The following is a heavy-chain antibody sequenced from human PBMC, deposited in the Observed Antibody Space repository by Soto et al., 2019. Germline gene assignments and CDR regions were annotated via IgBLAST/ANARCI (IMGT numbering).Heavy chain of an antibody. V-gene: IGHV3-23*05. Sequence: GGSLRLSCAASGFTFSTYAMSWVRPAPGKGLEWVSTIDNGGGSTYYADSVKGRLTISRDNSKNTLYLQMNSLRAEDTALYYCAKGSHYDILTAYHAFDYWGPGTLVTVSS. CDR3: AKGSHYDILTAYHAFDY. CDR1: GFTFSTYA. D-gene: IGHD3-9*01. J-gene: IGHJ4*02. CDR2: IDNGGGST.